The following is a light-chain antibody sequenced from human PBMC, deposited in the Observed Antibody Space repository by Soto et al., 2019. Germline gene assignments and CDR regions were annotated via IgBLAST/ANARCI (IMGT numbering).Light chain of an antibody. CDR3: QQHGASIT. V-gene: IGKV3-20*01. CDR1: QNVNNNF. J-gene: IGKJ4*01. Sequence: VLTQSPRTLSLSPGERATLSCRASQNVNNNFVAWYQQKPGQAPSLLIHGVSDRATGVPDRFSGSGSGTDFTLTISRLEPEDFAVYYCQQHGASITFGGGTRVENK. CDR2: GVS.